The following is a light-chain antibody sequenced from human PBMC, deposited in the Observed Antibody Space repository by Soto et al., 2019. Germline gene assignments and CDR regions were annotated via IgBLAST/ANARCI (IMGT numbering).Light chain of an antibody. Sequence: IQMTQSPSSLSASVGDRVTITCRASQGVRDDVGWYQQKPGKAPKLLIYSASTLQSGVTSRFSGSGSGTDFTLTISGLPPEDFATYYCLQESNYPLTFGGGTKVEIK. V-gene: IGKV1-6*01. J-gene: IGKJ4*01. CDR2: SAS. CDR1: QGVRDD. CDR3: LQESNYPLT.